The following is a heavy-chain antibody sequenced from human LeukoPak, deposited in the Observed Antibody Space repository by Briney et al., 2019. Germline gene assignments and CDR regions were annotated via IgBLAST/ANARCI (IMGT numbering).Heavy chain of an antibody. D-gene: IGHD3-10*01. CDR1: GFTFSSYS. CDR2: ISSSSSYI. Sequence: GGSLRLSCAASGFTFSSYSMNWVRQAPGKGLEWVSSISSSSSYIYYADSVKGRFTISRDNSKNTLYLQMNSLRAEDTAVYYCARDSQTYGSGSYDYWGQGTLVTVSS. J-gene: IGHJ4*02. CDR3: ARDSQTYGSGSYDY. V-gene: IGHV3-21*01.